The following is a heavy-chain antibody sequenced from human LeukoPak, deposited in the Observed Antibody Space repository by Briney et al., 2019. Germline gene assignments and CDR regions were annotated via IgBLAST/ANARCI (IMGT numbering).Heavy chain of an antibody. V-gene: IGHV4-34*01. Sequence: SETLSLTCAVYGGSFSGYYWSWIRQPPGKGLEWIGEINHSGSTNYNPSLKSRVTISVDKSKNQFSLKLSPVTAADTAVYYCARGTLAAAASDYWGQGTLVTVSS. CDR3: ARGTLAAAASDY. CDR2: INHSGST. D-gene: IGHD6-13*01. J-gene: IGHJ4*02. CDR1: GGSFSGYY.